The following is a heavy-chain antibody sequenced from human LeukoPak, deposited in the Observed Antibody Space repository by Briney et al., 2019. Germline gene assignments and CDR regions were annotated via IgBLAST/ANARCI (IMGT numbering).Heavy chain of an antibody. J-gene: IGHJ5*02. D-gene: IGHD2-8*02. Sequence: GGSLRLSCAASKFSFSSYWMHWVRQAPGKGLVWVSRINSDGSRTNYADSVKSRFTISRDNAKNTLYLQMSSLRAEDTAVYYCARVLTGSWDWFDPWGQGTLVTVSS. CDR2: INSDGSRT. CDR3: ARVLTGSWDWFDP. CDR1: KFSFSSYW. V-gene: IGHV3-74*01.